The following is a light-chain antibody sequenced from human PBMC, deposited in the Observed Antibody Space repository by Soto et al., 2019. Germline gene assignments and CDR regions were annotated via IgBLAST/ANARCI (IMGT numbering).Light chain of an antibody. V-gene: IGKV1-5*01. Sequence: MQIAHSTPSVFAAGGERVTITFRASQGISSWLAWYQQKPGKAPKLLIYDASNLESGVPSRFSGSGSGTEFTLTINSLQPDNFATYYCQQYKSYWTFGQGTKVDI. CDR3: QQYKSYWT. J-gene: IGKJ1*01. CDR2: DAS. CDR1: QGISSW.